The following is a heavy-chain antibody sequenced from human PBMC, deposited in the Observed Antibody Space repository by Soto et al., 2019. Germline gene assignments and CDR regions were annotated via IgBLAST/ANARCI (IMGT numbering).Heavy chain of an antibody. J-gene: IGHJ1*01. CDR1: GGSISSYY. CDR2: IYYSGST. D-gene: IGHD4-17*01. V-gene: IGHV4-59*08. CDR3: ALYLYGDYEVQYFQY. Sequence: SETLSLTCTVSGGSISSYYWSWIRQPPGKGLEWIGYIYYSGSTNYNPSLKSRVTISVDTSKNQFSLKLSSVTAADTAVYYCALYLYGDYEVQYFQYWGQGSLVPVSS.